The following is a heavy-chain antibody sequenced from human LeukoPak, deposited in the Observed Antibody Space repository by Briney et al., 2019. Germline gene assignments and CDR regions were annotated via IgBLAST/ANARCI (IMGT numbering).Heavy chain of an antibody. CDR2: IRSKGYNYAT. CDR1: GFTFSGSA. V-gene: IGHV3-73*01. Sequence: GGSLRLSCAASGFTFSGSAMHWVRQASGKGLEWVGLIRSKGYNYATSYAASVKGRFIISRDDSKNTAYLQMNSLKIEDTAVYYCTKTWDSSGWPGVSGHWGQGTLVTVSS. CDR3: TKTWDSSGWPGVSGH. J-gene: IGHJ4*02. D-gene: IGHD6-19*01.